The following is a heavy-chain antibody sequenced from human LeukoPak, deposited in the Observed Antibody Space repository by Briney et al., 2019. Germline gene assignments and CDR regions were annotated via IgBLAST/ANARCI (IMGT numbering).Heavy chain of an antibody. CDR2: ISGSGGST. J-gene: IGHJ4*02. V-gene: IGHV3-23*01. CDR3: AKASQGYSYDATYYFDY. CDR1: GFTFSSYW. D-gene: IGHD5-18*01. Sequence: GGSLRLSCAASGFTFSSYWMSWVRQAPGKGLEWVSAISGSGGSTYYADSVKGRFTISRDNSKNTLYLQMNSLRAEDTAVYYCAKASQGYSYDATYYFDYWGQGTLVTVSS.